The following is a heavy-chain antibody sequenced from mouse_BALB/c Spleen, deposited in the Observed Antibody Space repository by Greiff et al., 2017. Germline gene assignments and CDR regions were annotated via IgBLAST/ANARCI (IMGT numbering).Heavy chain of an antibody. V-gene: IGHV1S135*01. CDR2: IDPFNGGT. Sequence: EVQLQQSGPELMKPGASVKISCKASGYSFTSYYMHWVKQSHGKSLEWIGYIDPFNGGTSYNQKFKGKATLTVDKSSSTAYMHLSSLTSEDSAVYYCARSEFITTVVDYAMDYWGQGTSVTVSS. J-gene: IGHJ4*01. CDR3: ARSEFITTVVDYAMDY. D-gene: IGHD1-1*01. CDR1: GYSFTSYY.